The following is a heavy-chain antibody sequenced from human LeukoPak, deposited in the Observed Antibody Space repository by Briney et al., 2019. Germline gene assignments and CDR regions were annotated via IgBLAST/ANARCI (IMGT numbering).Heavy chain of an antibody. Sequence: ASVKVSCKASGYTFTSYGISWVRQAPGQGLEWMGWISAYNGNTNYSHKLQGRITMTTDTSTSTAYMELRRLRSDDTAVYYCARGPYGSDFDYWGQGTLATVSS. CDR3: ARGPYGSDFDY. CDR1: GYTFTSYG. J-gene: IGHJ4*02. D-gene: IGHD3-10*01. CDR2: ISAYNGNT. V-gene: IGHV1-18*01.